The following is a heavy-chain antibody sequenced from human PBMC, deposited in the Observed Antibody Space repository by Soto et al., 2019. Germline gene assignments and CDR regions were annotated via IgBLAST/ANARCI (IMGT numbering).Heavy chain of an antibody. J-gene: IGHJ5*02. V-gene: IGHV4-59*01. Sequence: SETLSLTCTVSGGSISSYYWSWIRQPPGKGLECIGYIYYSGSTNYNPSLKSRVTISVDTSKNQLSLKLNSVTAADTAVYYCARLGANAYCGGDCYLDPWGQGTLVTVSS. D-gene: IGHD2-21*02. CDR2: IYYSGST. CDR3: ARLGANAYCGGDCYLDP. CDR1: GGSISSYY.